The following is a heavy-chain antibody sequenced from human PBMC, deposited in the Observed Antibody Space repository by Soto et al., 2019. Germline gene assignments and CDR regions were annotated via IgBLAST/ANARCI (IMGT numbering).Heavy chain of an antibody. CDR1: GNTFSNYY. CDR3: ARGGHVVVVTAAFDY. Sequence: QVQLVQSGAEVKKPGASVKVSCKASGNTFSNYYIHWVRQAPGQGLEWMGTINPSGGHTTYAQKFLCIVTMTRDTSTSTLYMEVTRLRSEDTAVYYCARGGHVVVVTAAFDYWGQGTLVTVSS. D-gene: IGHD2-21*02. V-gene: IGHV1-46*03. J-gene: IGHJ4*02. CDR2: INPSGGHT.